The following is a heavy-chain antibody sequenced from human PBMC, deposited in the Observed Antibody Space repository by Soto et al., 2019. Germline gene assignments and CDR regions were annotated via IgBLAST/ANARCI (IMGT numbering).Heavy chain of an antibody. CDR1: GGSTRHSSYF. Sequence: PSETLSLTCAVSGGSTRHSSYFWGWIRQPPGKGLEWIASVYYSGTTYYNPSLKSRVTISIATSKTQFSLSLSSLTAADTAVYYCARAYYDTSGYSLDPWGQGTLVTVSS. V-gene: IGHV4-39*07. J-gene: IGHJ5*02. CDR2: VYYSGTT. D-gene: IGHD3-22*01. CDR3: ARAYYDTSGYSLDP.